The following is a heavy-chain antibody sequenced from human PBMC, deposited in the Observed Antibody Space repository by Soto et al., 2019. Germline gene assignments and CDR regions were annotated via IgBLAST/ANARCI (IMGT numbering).Heavy chain of an antibody. Sequence: QLQLQESGSGLVKPSQTLSLTCAVSGGSISSGGYSWSWIRQPPGKGLEWLGYIHHSGSTYYNPSLESRVTISVDRSKNQFSLKLGSVTAADTDGYYCARGSDITRNWFDPWGQVTLVTVSS. CDR1: GGSISSGGYS. CDR2: IHHSGST. D-gene: IGHD3-10*01. J-gene: IGHJ5*02. V-gene: IGHV4-30-2*01. CDR3: ARGSDITRNWFDP.